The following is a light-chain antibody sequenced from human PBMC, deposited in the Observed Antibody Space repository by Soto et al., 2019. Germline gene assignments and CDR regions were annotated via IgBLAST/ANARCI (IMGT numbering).Light chain of an antibody. J-gene: IGKJ5*01. Sequence: EVVSTQSPVTLSLSPGERATLSCRASQSFRGLLAWYQQKPGQAPRLLIYDAYNRATGIPPRFSGSGSGTNFTLPNSSLEPEDSSVFYRQQRHKWPNTFGQGTRLEIK. CDR3: QQRHKWPNT. CDR2: DAY. V-gene: IGKV3-11*01. CDR1: QSFRGL.